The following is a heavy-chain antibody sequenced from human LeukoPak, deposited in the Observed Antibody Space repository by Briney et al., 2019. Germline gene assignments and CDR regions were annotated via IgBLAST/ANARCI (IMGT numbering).Heavy chain of an antibody. V-gene: IGHV3-66*01. J-gene: IGHJ4*02. D-gene: IGHD2-2*01. CDR1: GFTVTTNY. Sequence: GGSLRLSFAASGFTVTTNYMSWVRQAPGKGLEWVSVIYSGGTTYYADSVKGRFTISRDNSKNTLYLQMNSLTVEDTAMYYCAARTMPEKHLDYWGQGTLVSVSS. CDR3: AARTMPEKHLDY. CDR2: IYSGGTT.